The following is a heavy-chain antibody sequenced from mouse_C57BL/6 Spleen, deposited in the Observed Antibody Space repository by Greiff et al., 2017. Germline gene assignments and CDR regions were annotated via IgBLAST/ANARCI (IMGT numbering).Heavy chain of an antibody. J-gene: IGHJ4*01. CDR2: INPSSGYT. CDR1: GYTFTSYW. CDR3: ARGGYGKGAMDY. V-gene: IGHV1-7*01. D-gene: IGHD2-10*02. Sequence: QVQLKESGAELAKPGASVKLSCKASGYTFTSYWMHWVKQRPGQGLEWIGYINPSSGYTKYNQKFKDKATLTAAKSSSTAYMQLSSLTYEDCAVYDCARGGYGKGAMDYWGQGTSVTVSS.